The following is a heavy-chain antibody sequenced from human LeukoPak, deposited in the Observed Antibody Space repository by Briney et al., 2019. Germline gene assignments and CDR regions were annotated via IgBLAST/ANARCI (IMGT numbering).Heavy chain of an antibody. D-gene: IGHD3-9*01. J-gene: IGHJ4*02. CDR2: ITGSGGNT. Sequence: GGSLRLSCAASGFTFSNYAMSWVRQAPGKGLEWVSAITGSGGNTYYEDSVKGRFTISRDNSKNTVFLQMNSLRAEDTAVYYCAKWGDYDVLTGYYVSDYWGQGTLVTVSS. V-gene: IGHV3-23*01. CDR3: AKWGDYDVLTGYYVSDY. CDR1: GFTFSNYA.